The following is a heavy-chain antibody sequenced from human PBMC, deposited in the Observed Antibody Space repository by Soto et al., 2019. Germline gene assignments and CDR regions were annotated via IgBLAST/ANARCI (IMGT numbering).Heavy chain of an antibody. CDR3: ARDRGYGSGIKNWFDP. V-gene: IGHV1-46*01. J-gene: IGHJ5*02. CDR2: IHPSGGST. D-gene: IGHD3-10*01. Sequence: QVQLVQSGAEVKKPGASVKVSCKASGYTFTSYYMHWVRQAPGQGLEWMGIIHPSGGSTSYAQKFQGRVTMTRDTSTSTVYMELSSLRSEDTAVYYCARDRGYGSGIKNWFDPWGQGTLVTVSS. CDR1: GYTFTSYY.